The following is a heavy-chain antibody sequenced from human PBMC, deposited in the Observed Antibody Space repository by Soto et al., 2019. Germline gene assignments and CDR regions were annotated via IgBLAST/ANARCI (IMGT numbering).Heavy chain of an antibody. J-gene: IGHJ4*02. CDR1: GGSISGYY. CDR3: ARHRDSYGSGDFDY. V-gene: IGHV4-59*08. D-gene: IGHD5-18*01. CDR2: MYNTGST. Sequence: SETLSLTCTVSGGSISGYYWSWIRQPPGKGLEWIGYMYNTGSTVYNPSFKSRVTISVDTSKNQFSLKLSSVTAADTAVYYCARHRDSYGSGDFDYWGQGTLVTVSS.